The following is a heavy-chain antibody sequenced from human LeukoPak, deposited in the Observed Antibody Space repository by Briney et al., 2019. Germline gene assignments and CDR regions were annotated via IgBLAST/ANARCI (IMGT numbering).Heavy chain of an antibody. CDR3: ARTSSSGLVGGYYFDY. Sequence: SETLSLTCTVSGYFISSGYYWGWMRQPPGKGLQWIGSIHHSGSTYYNPSLKSRVTISVDTSKNQFSLKLSSVTAADTAVYYCARTSSSGLVGGYYFDYWGQGTLVTVSS. J-gene: IGHJ4*02. V-gene: IGHV4-38-2*02. D-gene: IGHD6-19*01. CDR1: GYFISSGYY. CDR2: IHHSGST.